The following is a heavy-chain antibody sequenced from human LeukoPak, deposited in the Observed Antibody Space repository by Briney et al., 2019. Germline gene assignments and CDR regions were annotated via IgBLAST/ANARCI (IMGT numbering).Heavy chain of an antibody. D-gene: IGHD5-12*01. CDR3: ARDTAVARIFDN. CDR1: GGSISSYY. V-gene: IGHV4-4*07. J-gene: IGHJ4*02. Sequence: SETLSLTCTVSGGSISSYYWSWIRQPAGKGLEWIGRIYTSGSTNYNPSLKSRVTISVDKSKNQFSLKLSSVTAADTAVYYCARDTAVARIFDNWGPGDLVTVSS. CDR2: IYTSGST.